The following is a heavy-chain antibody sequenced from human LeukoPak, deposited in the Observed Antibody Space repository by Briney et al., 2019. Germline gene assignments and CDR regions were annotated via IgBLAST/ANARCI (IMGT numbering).Heavy chain of an antibody. Sequence: PSETLSLTCAVSGGSISSGGYSWRWIRQPPGKGLEWIGYIYHSGSTYYSPSLKSRVTISVDRSKNQFSLKLSSVTAADTAVYYCARGKPTTLAYCGGDCYSLDAFDIWGQGTMVTVSS. CDR1: GGSISSGGYS. CDR3: ARGKPTTLAYCGGDCYSLDAFDI. V-gene: IGHV4-30-2*01. D-gene: IGHD2-21*02. CDR2: IYHSGST. J-gene: IGHJ3*02.